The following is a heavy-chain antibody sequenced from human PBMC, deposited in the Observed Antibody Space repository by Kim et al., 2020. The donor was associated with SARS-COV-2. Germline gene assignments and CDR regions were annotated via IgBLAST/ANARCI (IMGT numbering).Heavy chain of an antibody. V-gene: IGHV3-48*04. J-gene: IGHJ4*02. CDR3: VRDYSYTFDS. CDR2: IRTTEGTM. Sequence: GGSLRLSCAASGFFFSRYTMNWVRQAPGKGLEWLSNIRTTEGTMHYADSVRGRFTISRDDSKNSLYLEMNSLRAEDTAIYYCVRDYSYTFDSWSQGILVTVSS. D-gene: IGHD1-1*01. CDR1: GFFFSRYT.